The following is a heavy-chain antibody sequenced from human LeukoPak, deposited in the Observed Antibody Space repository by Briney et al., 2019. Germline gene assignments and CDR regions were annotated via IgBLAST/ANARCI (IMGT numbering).Heavy chain of an antibody. CDR1: GGSISSSIYY. J-gene: IGHJ4*02. Sequence: SDTLSLTCIVSGGSISSSIYYWAWVRKPPGKGLEWIGTVFYNWATQYSPSRRNRVTISIDTSTNQSALKLTSVTAADTAVYYCANGPQDAWGQGTLVTVSS. CDR3: ANGPQDA. V-gene: IGHV4-39*06. CDR2: VFYNWAT.